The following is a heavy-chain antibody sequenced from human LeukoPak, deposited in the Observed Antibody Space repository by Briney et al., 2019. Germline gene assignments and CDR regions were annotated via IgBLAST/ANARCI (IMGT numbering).Heavy chain of an antibody. V-gene: IGHV3-43D*03. CDR1: GFTFDDYA. CDR2: ISWDGGST. D-gene: IGHD3-16*01. CDR3: AKVGDPYMRNYYYMDV. Sequence: QPGGSLRLSCAASGFTFDDYAMHWVRQAPGKGLEWVSLISWDGGSTYYADSAKGRFTISRDNSKNSLYLQMNSLRAEDTALYYCAKVGDPYMRNYYYMDVWGKGTTVTVSS. J-gene: IGHJ6*03.